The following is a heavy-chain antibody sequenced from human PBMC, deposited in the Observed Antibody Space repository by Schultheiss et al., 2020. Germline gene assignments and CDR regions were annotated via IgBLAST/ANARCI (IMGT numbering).Heavy chain of an antibody. CDR2: IYHSGST. Sequence: SQTLSLTCTVSGGSISSGGYYWSWIRQHPGKGLEWIGYIYHSGSTYYNPSLKSRVTISVDRSKTQFSLKLSSVTAADTAVYYCARPMRGSSSGYYRYWGQGTLVNGYS. J-gene: IGHJ4*02. V-gene: IGHV4-30-2*01. D-gene: IGHD3-22*01. CDR3: ARPMRGSSSGYYRY. CDR1: GGSISSGGYY.